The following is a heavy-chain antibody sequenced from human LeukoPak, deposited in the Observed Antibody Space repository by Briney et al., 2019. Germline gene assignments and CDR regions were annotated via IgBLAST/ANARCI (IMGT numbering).Heavy chain of an antibody. CDR1: GGSISSGGCS. V-gene: IGHV4-30-2*01. Sequence: SETLSLTCDVSGGSISSGGCSWSWIRQPPQKGLEWIGYSYHNGITYYNPSLKSRVTISVDRSKNHFSLKLSSVTAADTAMYYCVSSRDNNSALQIWGQGTMVTVSS. D-gene: IGHD4-11*01. CDR2: SYHNGIT. J-gene: IGHJ3*02. CDR3: VSSRDNNSALQI.